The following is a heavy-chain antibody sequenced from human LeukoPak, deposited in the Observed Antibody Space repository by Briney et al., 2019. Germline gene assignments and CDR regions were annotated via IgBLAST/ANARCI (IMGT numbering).Heavy chain of an antibody. CDR1: GGSISSYY. Sequence: SETLSLTCTVSGGSISSYYWSWIRQPPGKGLEWIGYIYYSGSTTYNPSLKTRATISVDTSKNQFSLNLSSVTAADTAVYYCARRDSSSWAIDYWGQGTLVTVSS. J-gene: IGHJ4*02. CDR2: IYYSGST. D-gene: IGHD6-13*01. CDR3: ARRDSSSWAIDY. V-gene: IGHV4-59*08.